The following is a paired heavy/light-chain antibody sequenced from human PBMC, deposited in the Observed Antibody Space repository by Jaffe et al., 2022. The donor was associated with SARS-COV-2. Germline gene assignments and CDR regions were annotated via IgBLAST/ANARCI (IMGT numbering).Heavy chain of an antibody. D-gene: IGHD2-8*01. CDR1: GFTFSNYA. J-gene: IGHJ3*02. CDR2: ITGGGGVT. Sequence: EVQLLQSGGGLEHPGGSLRLSCAASGFTFSNYAMNWVRQAPGKGLEWVSFITGGGGVTHYADSVKGRFTISRDNSNSILYLQMKTLRAEDTAVYFCAKCESNNGNDALDMWGQGTMVTVSS. V-gene: IGHV3-23*01. CDR3: AKCESNNGNDALDM.
Light chain of an antibody. CDR3: HQYYSIPWT. V-gene: IGKV4-1*01. CDR1: QSVLYSSKNNNY. J-gene: IGKJ1*01. Sequence: DIVMTQSPDSLAVSLGERATINCKSSQSVLYSSKNNNYLAWYQQKPGQPPKLLIYWASTREPGVPDRFSGSGSGTDFTLTISSLQAEDVAVYYCHQYYSIPWTFGQGTQVEIK. CDR2: WAS.